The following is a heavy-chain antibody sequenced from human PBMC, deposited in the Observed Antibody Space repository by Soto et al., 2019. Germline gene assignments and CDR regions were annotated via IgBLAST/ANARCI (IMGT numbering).Heavy chain of an antibody. CDR1: GGSISSYY. V-gene: IGHV4-4*07. Sequence: QVQLQESGPGLVKPSETLSLTCTVSGGSISSYYWSWIRQPAGKGLEWIGRIYTSGSTNYNPSRKSRVTLSVDTSKNQFALKLSSVTAADTAVYYCARGLSQTDAFDIWGQGTMVTVSS. CDR2: IYTSGST. D-gene: IGHD3-16*02. J-gene: IGHJ3*02. CDR3: ARGLSQTDAFDI.